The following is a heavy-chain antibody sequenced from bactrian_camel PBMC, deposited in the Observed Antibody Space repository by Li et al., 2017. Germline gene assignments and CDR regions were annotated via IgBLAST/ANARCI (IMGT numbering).Heavy chain of an antibody. CDR3: GIQFNY. Sequence: DVQLVESGGDLVRPGGSLRLSCAASGYTDSRYCMGWFRQAPGKEREGVASVDKGGITAYADSVKGRFTISRDNAKNTLYLQMDYLKTEDTALYWCGIQFNYWGQGTQVTVS. CDR2: VDKGGIT. V-gene: IGHV3S31*01. CDR1: GYTDSRYC. J-gene: IGHJ4*01.